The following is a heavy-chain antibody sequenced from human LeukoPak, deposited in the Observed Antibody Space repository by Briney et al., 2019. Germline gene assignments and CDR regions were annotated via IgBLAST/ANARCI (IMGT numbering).Heavy chain of an antibody. CDR2: INHSGST. Sequence: SETLSLTCAVYGGSFSGYYWSWIRQPPGKGLEWIGEINHSGSTNYNPSLKSRVTISVDTSKNQFSLKLSSVTAADTAVYYCARPPYYYDSSGYQESVDYWGQGTLVTVSS. CDR3: ARPPYYYDSSGYQESVDY. CDR1: GGSFSGYY. V-gene: IGHV4-34*01. J-gene: IGHJ4*02. D-gene: IGHD3-22*01.